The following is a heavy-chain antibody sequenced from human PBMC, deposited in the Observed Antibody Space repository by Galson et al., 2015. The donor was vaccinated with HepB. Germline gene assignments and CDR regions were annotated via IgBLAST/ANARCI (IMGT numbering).Heavy chain of an antibody. V-gene: IGHV3-48*01. J-gene: IGHJ6*02. CDR2: ISGASSPI. CDR1: GFTFSTYN. Sequence: SLRLSCAASGFTFSTYNMNWVRQAPGKGLEWTSYISGASSPIYYADSVRGRFTISRDNAKNSLYLQMNSLRAEDTAVYYCARQGHSSSWYLPHYYHYGMDVWGQGTTVTVSS. D-gene: IGHD6-13*01. CDR3: ARQGHSSSWYLPHYYHYGMDV.